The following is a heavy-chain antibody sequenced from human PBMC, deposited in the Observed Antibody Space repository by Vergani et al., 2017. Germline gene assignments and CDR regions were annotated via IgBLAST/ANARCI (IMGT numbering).Heavy chain of an antibody. CDR2: IYYSGST. V-gene: IGHV4-59*01. Sequence: QVQLQESGPGLVKPSETLSLTCTVSGGSISSYYWSWIRQPPGKGLEWIGYIYYSGSTNYNPSLKSRVTISVDTSKNQFSLKLSSVTAADTAVYYCARGGQWLGDGSAFDIWGQGTMVTVSS. J-gene: IGHJ3*02. D-gene: IGHD6-19*01. CDR1: GGSISSYY. CDR3: ARGGQWLGDGSAFDI.